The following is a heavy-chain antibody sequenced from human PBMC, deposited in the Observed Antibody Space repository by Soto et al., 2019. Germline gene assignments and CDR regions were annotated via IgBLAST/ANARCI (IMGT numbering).Heavy chain of an antibody. V-gene: IGHV3-23*01. D-gene: IGHD7-27*01. J-gene: IGHJ3*02. Sequence: EVQLLESGGGLVQPGGSLRLSCAVSGFTFSSHAMSWVRQAPGKGLEWVSAISGSGGSTYYADSVKGRFTTSRDNSKNTLYLQRNSLRAEDKAVYYCANQLTGVPSGAFDIWGQGTMVTVSS. CDR3: ANQLTGVPSGAFDI. CDR2: ISGSGGST. CDR1: GFTFSSHA.